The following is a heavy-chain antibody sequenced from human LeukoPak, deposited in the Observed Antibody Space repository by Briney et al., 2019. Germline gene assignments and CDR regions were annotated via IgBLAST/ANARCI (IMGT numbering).Heavy chain of an antibody. Sequence: GGSLRLSCATSGFSFTRYWLHWVRQGPGKGPEWVSRINGNGQSTSYADSVKGRFIISRDNARNTLYLYMTGLRVEDSAVYFCVRSFRIPYCSGNSCYPTDFDFWGRGTLVTVSS. V-gene: IGHV3-74*01. CDR3: VRSFRIPYCSGNSCYPTDFDF. D-gene: IGHD2-15*01. J-gene: IGHJ4*01. CDR2: INGNGQST. CDR1: GFSFTRYW.